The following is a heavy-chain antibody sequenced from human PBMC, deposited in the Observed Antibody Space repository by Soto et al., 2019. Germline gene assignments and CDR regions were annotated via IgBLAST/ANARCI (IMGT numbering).Heavy chain of an antibody. V-gene: IGHV3-23*01. D-gene: IGHD1-26*01. CDR2: ISGSGGST. J-gene: IGHJ3*02. Sequence: GGSLRLSCAASGFTFSSYAMSWVRQAPGKGLEWVSAISGSGGSTYYADSVKGRFTISRDKSKNTLYLQMNSLRAEDTAVYYCAKDRTLNIVGATGDAFDIWGQGTMVTVSS. CDR1: GFTFSSYA. CDR3: AKDRTLNIVGATGDAFDI.